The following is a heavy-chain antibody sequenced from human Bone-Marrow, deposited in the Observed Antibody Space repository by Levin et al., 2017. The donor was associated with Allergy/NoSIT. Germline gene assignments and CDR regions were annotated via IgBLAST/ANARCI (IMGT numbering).Heavy chain of an antibody. CDR1: GFTFSSYS. J-gene: IGHJ3*02. D-gene: IGHD2-15*01. Sequence: GESLKISCAASGFTFSSYSMNWVRQAPGKGLEWVSSISSSSSYIYYADSVKGRFTISRDNAKNSLYLQMNSLRAEDTAVYYCARAMLLGYCSGGSCYSIDDAFDIWGQGTMVTVSS. V-gene: IGHV3-21*01. CDR3: ARAMLLGYCSGGSCYSIDDAFDI. CDR2: ISSSSSYI.